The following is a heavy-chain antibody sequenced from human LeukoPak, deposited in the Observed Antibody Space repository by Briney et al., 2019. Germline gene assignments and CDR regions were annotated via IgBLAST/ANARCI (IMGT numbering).Heavy chain of an antibody. D-gene: IGHD4-23*01. CDR2: ISSSSSYI. CDR1: GFTFRDYY. Sequence: GGSLTLSCVASGFTFRDYYMSWIRPAPAKGLDWVSYISSSSSYIDYADSVKGRFTISRDNAKNSLHLQMKSLRAEDTAVYYCARDLRYGGNSRPVLDWDYWGQGTLVTVSS. J-gene: IGHJ4*02. CDR3: ARDLRYGGNSRPVLDWDY. V-gene: IGHV3-11*05.